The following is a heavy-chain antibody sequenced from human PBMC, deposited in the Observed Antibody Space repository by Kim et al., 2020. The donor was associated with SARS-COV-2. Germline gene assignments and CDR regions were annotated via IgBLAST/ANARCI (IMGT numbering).Heavy chain of an antibody. CDR2: ISYDGSNK. V-gene: IGHV3-30*18. CDR1: GFTFSSYG. CDR3: AKVSPQQLTQREIDY. D-gene: IGHD6-13*01. Sequence: GGSLRLSCAASGFTFSSYGMHWVRQAPGKGLEWVAVISYDGSNKYYADSVKGRFTISRDNSKNTLYLQMNSLRAEDTAVYYCAKVSPQQLTQREIDYWGQGTLVTVSS. J-gene: IGHJ4*02.